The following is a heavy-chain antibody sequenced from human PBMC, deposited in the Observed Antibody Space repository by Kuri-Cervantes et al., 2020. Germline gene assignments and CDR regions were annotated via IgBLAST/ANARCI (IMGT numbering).Heavy chain of an antibody. D-gene: IGHD4-17*01. CDR3: ARDLSTVTRSSYYYGMDV. CDR1: GGSFSGYY. J-gene: IGHJ6*02. CDR2: INHSGST. Sequence: GSLRLSCAVYGGSFSGYYWSWIRQPPGKGLEWIGEINHSGSTNYNPSLKSRVTISVDTSKNQFSLKLSSVTAADTAVYYCARDLSTVTRSSYYYGMDVWGQGTTVTVS. V-gene: IGHV4-34*01.